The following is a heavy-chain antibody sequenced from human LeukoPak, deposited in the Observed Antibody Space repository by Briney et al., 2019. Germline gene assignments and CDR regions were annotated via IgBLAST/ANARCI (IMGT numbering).Heavy chain of an antibody. Sequence: ASVKVSCKASGYTFTSYGISWVRQAPGQGLEWMGWISAYNGNTNYAQKLQGRVTMTTDKSTSTAYMELRSLRSDDTAVYYCARELYDFWSGYYTGMAGYWGQGTLVTVSS. D-gene: IGHD3-3*01. CDR3: ARELYDFWSGYYTGMAGY. V-gene: IGHV1-18*01. J-gene: IGHJ4*02. CDR1: GYTFTSYG. CDR2: ISAYNGNT.